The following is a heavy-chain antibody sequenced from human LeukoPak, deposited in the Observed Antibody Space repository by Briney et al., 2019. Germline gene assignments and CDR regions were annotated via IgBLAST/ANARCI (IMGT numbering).Heavy chain of an antibody. D-gene: IGHD3-10*01. CDR2: IGSGGSTI. Sequence: GGSLRLFCAASEFVLSDYYMSWIRQAPGKGLEWISYIGSGGSTISYADSVRGRFTISRDNAKNPLYLQMNSLRAEATPVYSCAREMEGDYGSGAFFDHWGQGNMVTVSS. CDR1: EFVLSDYY. V-gene: IGHV3-11*01. CDR3: AREMEGDYGSGAFFDH. J-gene: IGHJ4*02.